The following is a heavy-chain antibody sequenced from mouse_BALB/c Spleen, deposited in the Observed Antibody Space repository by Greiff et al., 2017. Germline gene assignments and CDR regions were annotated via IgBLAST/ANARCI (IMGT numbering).Heavy chain of an antibody. CDR3: TRGYGRGGKNY. Sequence: QVQLQQSGAELVRPGASVTLSCKASGYTFTDYEMHWVKQTPVHGLEWIGAIDPETGGTAYNQKFKGKATLTADKSSSTAYMELRSLTSEDSAVYYCTRGYGRGGKNYGGEGTTLTVSS. J-gene: IGHJ2*01. V-gene: IGHV1-15*01. CDR2: IDPETGGT. D-gene: IGHD1-1*01. CDR1: GYTFTDYE.